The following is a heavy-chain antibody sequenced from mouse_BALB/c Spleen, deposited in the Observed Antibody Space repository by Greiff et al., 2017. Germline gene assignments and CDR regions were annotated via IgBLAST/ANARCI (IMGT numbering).Heavy chain of an antibody. CDR3: HYYGSSYGWFAY. D-gene: IGHD1-1*01. V-gene: IGHV14-3*02. J-gene: IGHJ3*01. CDR1: GFNIKDTY. Sequence: DVQLQESGAELVKPGASVKLSCTASGFNIKDTYMHWVKQRPEQGLEWIGRIDPANGNTKYDPKFQGKATITADTSSNTAYLQLSSLTSEDTAVYYCHYYGSSYGWFAYWGQGTLVTVSA. CDR2: IDPANGNT.